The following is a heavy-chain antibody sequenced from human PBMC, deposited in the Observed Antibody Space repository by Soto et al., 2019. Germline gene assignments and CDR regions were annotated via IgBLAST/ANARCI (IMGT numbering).Heavy chain of an antibody. D-gene: IGHD6-25*01. J-gene: IGHJ4*02. Sequence: QVQLQESGPGLVRPSQTLSLTCSVSGASIQNGGYFWSWIRQSPGKGLEWIGHILPSGSPYNNPSLGRRVPISAATYMNQFHLARTAVAAADTAMYDCANGPAAAKVDSYGPGILGTVAS. V-gene: IGHV4-30-4*01. CDR3: ANGPAAAKVDS. CDR2: ILPSGSP. CDR1: GASIQNGGYF.